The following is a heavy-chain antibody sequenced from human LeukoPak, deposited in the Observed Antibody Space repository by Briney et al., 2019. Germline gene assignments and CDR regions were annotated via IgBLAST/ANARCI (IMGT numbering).Heavy chain of an antibody. J-gene: IGHJ4*02. Sequence: GGSLRLSCAASGFTFRNYWMSWVRQVPGKGLEWVVDINEGGNEKNYVDSVKGRFTASRDNAQNSLYLQMNSLRVEDTAVYYCARDNAVVAAYDYWGQGTLVTVSS. CDR2: INEGGNEK. CDR1: GFTFRNYW. CDR3: ARDNAVVAAYDY. D-gene: IGHD2-15*01. V-gene: IGHV3-7*03.